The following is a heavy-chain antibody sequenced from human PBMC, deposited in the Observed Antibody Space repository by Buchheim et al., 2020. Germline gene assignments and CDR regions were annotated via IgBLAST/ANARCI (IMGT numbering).Heavy chain of an antibody. CDR1: GVSISSGRDY. V-gene: IGHV4-39*02. CDR2: MFSSENI. D-gene: IGHD1-7*01. Sequence: QLQLHESGPGLVKPSETLSLTCTVSGVSISSGRDYWGWIRQPPGKGLEWIGSMFSSENIYYSPSLKSRGTISVDTSKNQFSLRLSSVTAADTAMYYCVRESNWNYVRMDVWGQGTT. CDR3: VRESNWNYVRMDV. J-gene: IGHJ6*02.